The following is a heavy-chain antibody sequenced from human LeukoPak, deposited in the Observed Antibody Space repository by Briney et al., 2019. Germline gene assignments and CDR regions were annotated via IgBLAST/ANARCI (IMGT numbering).Heavy chain of an antibody. CDR1: GFTFSSFW. Sequence: GGSLRLSCTASGFTFSSFWMAWVRQAPGKGLEWVANIKQDGSLQHYGDSVKGRFTISRDNAENSLYLQMNNLRAEDTALYYCATSYDSSGCDWGQGTLVTVSS. CDR2: IKQDGSLQ. J-gene: IGHJ4*02. D-gene: IGHD3-22*01. V-gene: IGHV3-7*01. CDR3: ATSYDSSGCD.